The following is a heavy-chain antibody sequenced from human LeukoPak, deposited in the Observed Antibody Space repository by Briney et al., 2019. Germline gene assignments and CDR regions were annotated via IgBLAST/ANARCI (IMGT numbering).Heavy chain of an antibody. Sequence: GGSLRLSCAASGFTFSTYWMSWVRQAPGKGLEWVANIEQDGSEKYYLDSVKGRFTTSRDNAKNSLYLQMNSLRAEDTAVYFCTREVAAGIDYWGQGTLVTVSS. V-gene: IGHV3-7*01. D-gene: IGHD6-13*01. CDR2: IEQDGSEK. CDR1: GFTFSTYW. J-gene: IGHJ4*02. CDR3: TREVAAGIDY.